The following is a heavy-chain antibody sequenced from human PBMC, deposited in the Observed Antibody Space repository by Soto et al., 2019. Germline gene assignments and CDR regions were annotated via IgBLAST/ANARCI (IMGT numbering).Heavy chain of an antibody. CDR3: ARGNAIDV. D-gene: IGHD3-10*01. Sequence: QGQLQQSGPGLVKPSQTLSLTCAISGDSVSSAITSWNWIRQSPSRGLEWLGRTYYRSKWFHDYAVSVKSRITINPDTSKNQLSLELNSMTPEDTAVYSCARGNAIDVWGQGTVVTVSS. CDR1: GDSVSSAITS. J-gene: IGHJ3*01. CDR2: TYYRSKWFH. V-gene: IGHV6-1*01.